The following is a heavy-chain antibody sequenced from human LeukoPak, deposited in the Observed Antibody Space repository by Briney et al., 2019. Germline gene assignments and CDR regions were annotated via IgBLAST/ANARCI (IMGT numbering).Heavy chain of an antibody. CDR2: INPSGGST. CDR1: GYTFTSYY. Sequence: ASVKVSCKASGYTFTSYYMHWVRQAPGQGLEWMGIINPSGGSTSYAQKFQGRVTMTEDTSTDTAYMELSSLRSEDTAVYYCATEAASVYYFDYWGQGTLVTVSS. D-gene: IGHD5/OR15-5a*01. J-gene: IGHJ4*02. V-gene: IGHV1-46*01. CDR3: ATEAASVYYFDY.